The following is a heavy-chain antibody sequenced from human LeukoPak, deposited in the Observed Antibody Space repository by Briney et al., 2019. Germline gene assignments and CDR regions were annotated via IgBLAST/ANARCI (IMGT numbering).Heavy chain of an antibody. CDR3: AKEGIITMVRGVKPIDY. V-gene: IGHV3-23*01. CDR2: ISGSGGST. J-gene: IGHJ4*02. Sequence: PGGSLRLSCAASGFTFSSYAMSWVRQAPGKGLEWVSAISGSGGSTYYADSVKGRFTISRDNSKNTLYLQMNSLRTEDTAVYYCAKEGIITMVRGVKPIDYWGQGTLVTVSS. D-gene: IGHD3-10*01. CDR1: GFTFSSYA.